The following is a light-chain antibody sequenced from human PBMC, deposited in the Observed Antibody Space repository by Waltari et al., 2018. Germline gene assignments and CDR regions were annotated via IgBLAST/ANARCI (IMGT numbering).Light chain of an antibody. V-gene: IGKV1-33*01. CDR1: QDISNY. CDR2: DAS. J-gene: IGKJ5*01. CDR3: QQYDNLPIT. Sequence: IQMTQSPSSLSASVGDRVTITCQESQDISNYLNWYQQKPGEAPKLLIYDASNLETGVQSRFSGSGSGTDFTCTISSLQPEDIATYYCQQYDNLPITFGQGTRLEIK.